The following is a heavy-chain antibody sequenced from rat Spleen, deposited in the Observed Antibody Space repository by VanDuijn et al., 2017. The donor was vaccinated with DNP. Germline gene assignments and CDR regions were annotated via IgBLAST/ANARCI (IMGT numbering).Heavy chain of an antibody. Sequence: EVQLVESGGGLVQPGRSMKLSCVASGFTFSNYDMAWVRQAPKKGLDWVATISYDVSTTYYRDSVKGRFIIFRDDAKNTQYLQMDSLRSEDTATYYCARHEDYSSYVYGFAYWGQGTLVTVSS. J-gene: IGHJ3*01. CDR3: ARHEDYSSYVYGFAY. CDR1: GFTFSNYD. D-gene: IGHD1-2*01. V-gene: IGHV5-7*01. CDR2: ISYDVSTT.